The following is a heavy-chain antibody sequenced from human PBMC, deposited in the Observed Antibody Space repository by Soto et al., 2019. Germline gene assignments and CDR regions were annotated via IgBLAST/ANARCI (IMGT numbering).Heavy chain of an antibody. CDR1: GGSISSSSYY. D-gene: IGHD4-17*01. CDR2: IYYSGST. CDR3: ARHHPSYGDYVFPYFQH. Sequence: SETLSLTCTVSGGSISSSSYYWGWIRQPPGKGLEWIGSIYYSGSTYYNPSLKSRVTISVDTSKNQFSLKLSSVTTADTAVYYCARHHPSYGDYVFPYFQHWGQGTLVTVSS. J-gene: IGHJ1*01. V-gene: IGHV4-39*01.